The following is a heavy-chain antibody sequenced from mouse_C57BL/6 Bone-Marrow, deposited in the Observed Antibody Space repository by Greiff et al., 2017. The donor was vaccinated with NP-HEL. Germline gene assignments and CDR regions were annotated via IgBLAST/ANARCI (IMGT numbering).Heavy chain of an antibody. CDR1: GFTFSNYW. CDR2: IRLKSDNYAT. J-gene: IGHJ4*01. CDR3: TGDYSNYYAMDY. V-gene: IGHV6-3*01. D-gene: IGHD2-5*01. Sequence: EVKVVESGGGLVQPGGSMKLSCVASGFTFSNYWMNWVRQSPEKGLEWVAQIRLKSDNYATHYAESVKGRFTISRDDSKRSVYLQMNNFRAEDTEIYYCTGDYSNYYAMDYWGQGTSVTVSS.